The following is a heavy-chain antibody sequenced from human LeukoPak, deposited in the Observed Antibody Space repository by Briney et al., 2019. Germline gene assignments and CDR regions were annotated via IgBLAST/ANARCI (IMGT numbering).Heavy chain of an antibody. CDR2: IFGSGGSA. CDR1: GFTFNSYA. V-gene: IGHV3-23*01. CDR3: GKTTTGYSSGRYPGWPVDY. D-gene: IGHD6-19*01. Sequence: GGSLRLSCAASGFTFNSYAMYWVRQAPGKGLEWVSGIFGSGGSAHYADSVKGRFTISRDNTKNTVYLQMDSLRVEDTAVYYCGKTTTGYSSGRYPGWPVDYWGQGTLVTVSS. J-gene: IGHJ4*02.